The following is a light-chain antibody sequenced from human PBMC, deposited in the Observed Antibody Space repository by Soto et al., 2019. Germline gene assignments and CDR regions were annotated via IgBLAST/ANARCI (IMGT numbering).Light chain of an antibody. CDR3: QQYNSYSRT. J-gene: IGKJ1*01. CDR1: QSISSW. V-gene: IGKV1-5*03. CDR2: TAS. Sequence: DLQMTQSPSTLSASVGDRVTITCRARQSISSWLAWYQQKPGKAPKLLIYTASSLESGVPSRFSGSGSGTEFTLTISSLQPDDFATYYCQQYNSYSRTFGQGTKVEIK.